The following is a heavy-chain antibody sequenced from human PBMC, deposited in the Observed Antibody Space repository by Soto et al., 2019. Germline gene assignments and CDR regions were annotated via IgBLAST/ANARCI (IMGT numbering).Heavy chain of an antibody. J-gene: IGHJ4*02. V-gene: IGHV3-21*01. CDR1: GFTFSSYF. CDR2: ISTSSSYI. CDR3: AGAATLWFGGSDY. Sequence: EVQLVESGGGLVKPGGSLRLSCAASGFTFSSYFMNWVRQAPGKGLEWVSSISTSSSYIYYADSVKGRLTISRDNAKNSLYLQMNRLRAADTAVYYCAGAATLWFGGSDYWGQGTLVTVSS. D-gene: IGHD3-10*01.